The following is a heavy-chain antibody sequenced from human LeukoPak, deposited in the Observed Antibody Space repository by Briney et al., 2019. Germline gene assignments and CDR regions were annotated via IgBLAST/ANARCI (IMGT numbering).Heavy chain of an antibody. CDR3: AKDHTLYYDRWSGYPSSEYYFDY. J-gene: IGHJ4*02. V-gene: IGHV3-30*02. D-gene: IGHD3-3*01. CDR1: GFTFSSYG. Sequence: GGSLRLSCAASGFTFSSYGMHWVRQAAGKGLEWVAFIRYDGSNKYYADSVKGRFTISRDNSKNTLYLQMNSLRAEDTAVYYWAKDHTLYYDRWSGYPSSEYYFDYWGQGDLVTVSS. CDR2: IRYDGSNK.